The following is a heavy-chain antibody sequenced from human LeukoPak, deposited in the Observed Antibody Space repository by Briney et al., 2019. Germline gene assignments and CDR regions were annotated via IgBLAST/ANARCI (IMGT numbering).Heavy chain of an antibody. CDR2: ISSSSTYI. CDR1: GFTFTSYS. V-gene: IGHV3-21*01. J-gene: IGHJ4*02. D-gene: IGHD3-3*01. CDR3: SREFSY. Sequence: PGRCLRLSCAVSGFTFTSYSMNWVRQTPGKGLGWVSSISSSSTYIYYADSVKGRSIISRDNAKNSVYLQMNSLRAEDTAVYYCSREFSYWGQGTLVTVSS.